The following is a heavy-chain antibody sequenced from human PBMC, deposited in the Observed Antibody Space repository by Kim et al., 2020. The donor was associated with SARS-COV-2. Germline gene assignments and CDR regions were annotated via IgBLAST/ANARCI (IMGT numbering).Heavy chain of an antibody. Sequence: GGSLRLSCAASGFTFSNAWMSWVRQAPGKGLEWVGRIKSKTDGGTTDYAAPVKGRFTISRDDSKTTLYLQMNSLKTEDTAVYYCTTDSVSYYYDSGGYYWVDYWGQGTPVTFSS. CDR2: IKSKTDGGTT. J-gene: IGHJ4*02. CDR1: GFTFSNAW. CDR3: TTDSVSYYYDSGGYYWVDY. D-gene: IGHD3-22*01. V-gene: IGHV3-15*01.